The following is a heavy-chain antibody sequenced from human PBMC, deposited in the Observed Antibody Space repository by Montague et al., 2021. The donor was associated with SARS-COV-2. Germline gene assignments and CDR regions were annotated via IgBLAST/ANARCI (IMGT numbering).Heavy chain of an antibody. CDR3: ARDGSLRFEILIGPRHYYYGMDV. CDR1: GDSISNYS. V-gene: IGHV4-59*12. CDR2: IYYSGST. Sequence: SETLSLTCSVSGDSISNYSWSWIRQSPGKGLEWIGYIYYSGSTNYNPSLTSRVTISVDTSKNQVSLKLTSVTAADTAVYYCARDGSLRFEILIGPRHYYYGMDVGGQGTTVTVSS. D-gene: IGHD3-9*01. J-gene: IGHJ6*02.